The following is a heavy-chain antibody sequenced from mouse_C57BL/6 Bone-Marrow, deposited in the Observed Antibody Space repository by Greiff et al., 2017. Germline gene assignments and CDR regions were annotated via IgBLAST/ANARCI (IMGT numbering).Heavy chain of an antibody. J-gene: IGHJ3*01. V-gene: IGHV1-59*01. CDR2: IDPSDSYT. CDR1: GYTFTSYW. Sequence: QVQLQQPGAELVRPGTSVKLSCKASGYTFTSYWMHWVKQRPGQGLEWIGVIDPSDSYTNYNQKFKGKATLTVDTSSSTAYMQLSSLTSADSAVYYCARDYYGPLFAYWGQGTLVTVSA. CDR3: ARDYYGPLFAY. D-gene: IGHD1-1*01.